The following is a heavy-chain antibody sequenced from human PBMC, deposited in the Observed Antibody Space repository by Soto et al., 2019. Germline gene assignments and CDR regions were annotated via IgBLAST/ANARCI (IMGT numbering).Heavy chain of an antibody. J-gene: IGHJ3*02. CDR3: AKRRDGFDI. CDR1: GLTFSAYA. V-gene: IGHV3-23*01. CDR2: IGGGGGST. Sequence: EVQLLESGGGLVQPGGSLRLSCAASGLTFSAYAMSWVRQAPGKGLQWISAIGGGGGSTYYADSVKGRFTISSDNAKNTFYQQMNRLRAEDTAVYYCAKRRDGFDIWGQGTMVTVSS.